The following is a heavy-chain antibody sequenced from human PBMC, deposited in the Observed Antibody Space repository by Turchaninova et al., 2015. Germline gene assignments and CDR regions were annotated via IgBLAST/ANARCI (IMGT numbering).Heavy chain of an antibody. V-gene: IGHV4-38-2*01. CDR2: VYPGGST. D-gene: IGHD3-10*01. CDR3: ARHQTNNYGSGSPFDY. Sequence: QVQLQESGPGRVKPSATPSLTCAVAGYSISSAYYWTWVRRPPGKGLELIASVYPGGSTPHNPSLKSRITISTDTSKNQFSLKLSSVTAADTAVYYCARHQTNNYGSGSPFDYWGQGTLVTVSS. J-gene: IGHJ4*02. CDR1: GYSISSAYY.